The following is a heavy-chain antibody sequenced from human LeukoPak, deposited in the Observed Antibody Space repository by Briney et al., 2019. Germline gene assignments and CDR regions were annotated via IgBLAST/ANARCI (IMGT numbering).Heavy chain of an antibody. CDR2: IYTSGST. CDR1: GGSISSNY. D-gene: IGHD1-26*01. CDR3: ASWEATKRAFDI. J-gene: IGHJ3*02. Sequence: ASETLSLTCTVSGGSISSNYWSWIRQSAGKGLEWIGRIYTSGSTNYNPSLKSRVTMSVDTSKNQFSLKLSSVSAADTAVYYCASWEATKRAFDIWGQGTMVTVSS. V-gene: IGHV4-4*07.